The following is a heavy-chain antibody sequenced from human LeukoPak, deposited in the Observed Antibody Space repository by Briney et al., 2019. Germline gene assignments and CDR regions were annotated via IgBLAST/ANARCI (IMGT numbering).Heavy chain of an antibody. CDR3: ARVGVLSSSWLLY. CDR1: GFTFSSYS. Sequence: GGSLRLSCAASGFTFSSYSMNWVRQAPGKGLEWVSSISSSSSYIYYADSVKGRFTISRDNAKNSLYLQMNSLRAEDTAVYYCARVGVLSSSWLLYWGQGTLVTVSS. CDR2: ISSSSSYI. D-gene: IGHD6-13*01. J-gene: IGHJ4*02. V-gene: IGHV3-21*01.